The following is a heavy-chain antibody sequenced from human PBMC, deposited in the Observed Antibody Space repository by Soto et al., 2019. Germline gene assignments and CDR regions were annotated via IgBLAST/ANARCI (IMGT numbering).Heavy chain of an antibody. D-gene: IGHD6-13*01. CDR2: INPSGGST. J-gene: IGHJ6*02. V-gene: IGHV1-46*01. Sequence: QVQLVQSGAEVKKPGASVKVSCKASGYTFTSYYMHCVRQAPGQGLEWMGIINPSGGSTSYAQKCQGRVTMTRDTSTSTVYMELSSLRSEDTAVYYCAIPVRYSRGNYGMDVWGQGTTVTVSS. CDR3: AIPVRYSRGNYGMDV. CDR1: GYTFTSYY.